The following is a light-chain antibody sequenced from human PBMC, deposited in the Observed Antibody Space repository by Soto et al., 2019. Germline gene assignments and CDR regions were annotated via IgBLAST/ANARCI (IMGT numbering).Light chain of an antibody. V-gene: IGKV1-5*03. J-gene: IGKJ1*01. CDR3: QHYNSYPWT. Sequence: DIQMTQSPSTLSASLGDRVTITCRASQTVNAWVAWYQQKPGRAPNLLIHKASHLESGVPSRFSGSGSGTEFTLTISSLQPGDFATYYCQHYNSYPWTFGQGTKVDIK. CDR1: QTVNAW. CDR2: KAS.